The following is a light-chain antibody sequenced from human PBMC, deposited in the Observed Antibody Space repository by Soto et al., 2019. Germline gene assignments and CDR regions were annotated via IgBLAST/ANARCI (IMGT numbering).Light chain of an antibody. CDR1: QSISSW. Sequence: DLQMNSSPSTLSASVGERAPITSRASQSISSWLAWYQQKPGKANKLLIYAASSLQSGVPSRFSGSGSGTDFTLTISGLQPEEFATYYCKQSYSTPTTVGKGTRLEIK. V-gene: IGKV1-39*01. J-gene: IGKJ5*01. CDR3: KQSYSTPTT. CDR2: AAS.